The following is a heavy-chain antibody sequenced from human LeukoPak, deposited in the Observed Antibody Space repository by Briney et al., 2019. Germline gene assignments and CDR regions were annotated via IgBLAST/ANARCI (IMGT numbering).Heavy chain of an antibody. CDR3: ARAVAARPNDY. Sequence: QTGGSLRLSCAASGFTFDDYAMHWVRQAPGKGLEWVSGISWNSGSIGYADSVKGRFTISRDNAKNSLYLQMNSLRAEDTAVYYCARAVAARPNDYWGQGTLVTVSS. D-gene: IGHD6-6*01. V-gene: IGHV3-9*01. CDR2: ISWNSGSI. CDR1: GFTFDDYA. J-gene: IGHJ4*02.